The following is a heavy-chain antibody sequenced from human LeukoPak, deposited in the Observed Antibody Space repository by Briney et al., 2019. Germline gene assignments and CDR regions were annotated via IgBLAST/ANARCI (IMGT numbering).Heavy chain of an antibody. J-gene: IGHJ4*02. V-gene: IGHV1-69*13. CDR3: ARDAGYSYGPNNYFDY. Sequence: ASVKVSCKASGGTFSSYAISWVRQAPGQGLEWMGGIIPIFGTANYAQKFQGRVTITADESTSTAYMELSSLRSEDTAVYYCARDAGYSYGPNNYFDYWGQGTLVTVSS. D-gene: IGHD5-18*01. CDR1: GGTFSSYA. CDR2: IIPIFGTA.